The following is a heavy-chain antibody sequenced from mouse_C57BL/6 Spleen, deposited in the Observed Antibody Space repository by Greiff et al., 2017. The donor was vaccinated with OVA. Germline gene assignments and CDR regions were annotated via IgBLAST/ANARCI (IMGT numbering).Heavy chain of an antibody. CDR3: ARRDGYYWYFDV. V-gene: IGHV1-64*01. CDR2: IHPNSGST. Sequence: VQLQQPGAELVKPGASVKLSCKASGYTFTSYWMHWVKQRPGQGLEWIGMIHPNSGSTNYNEKFKSKATLTVDKSSSTAYMQLSSLTSEDSAVYYCARRDGYYWYFDVWGTGTTVTVSS. D-gene: IGHD2-3*01. J-gene: IGHJ1*03. CDR1: GYTFTSYW.